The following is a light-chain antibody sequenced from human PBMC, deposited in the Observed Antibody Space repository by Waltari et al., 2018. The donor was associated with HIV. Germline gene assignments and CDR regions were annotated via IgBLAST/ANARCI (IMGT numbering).Light chain of an antibody. Sequence: QSVLTQPPSVSAVPGQRVTIFCSGGSSNIGTYAVSWYQPVPGEAPNFVMYSDDLLTTGVSDRFSASKSGTSASLSISGLQPEDEADYYCATWDDNVSAYVFGPGTWVTVL. J-gene: IGLJ1*01. V-gene: IGLV1-36*01. CDR2: SDD. CDR1: SSNIGTYA. CDR3: ATWDDNVSAYV.